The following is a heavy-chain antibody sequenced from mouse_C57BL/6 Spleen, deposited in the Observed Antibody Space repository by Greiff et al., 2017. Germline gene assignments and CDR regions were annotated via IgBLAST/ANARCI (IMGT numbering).Heavy chain of an antibody. CDR1: GYAFSSSW. Sequence: VKLMESGPELVKSGASVKISCKASGYAFSSSWMNWVKQRPGKGLEWIGRIYPGDGDTNYNGKFKGKATLTADKSSSTAYMQLSSLTSEDSAVYFCAREGKLGFDYWGQGTTLTVSS. J-gene: IGHJ2*01. CDR2: IYPGDGDT. D-gene: IGHD4-1*01. V-gene: IGHV1-82*01. CDR3: AREGKLGFDY.